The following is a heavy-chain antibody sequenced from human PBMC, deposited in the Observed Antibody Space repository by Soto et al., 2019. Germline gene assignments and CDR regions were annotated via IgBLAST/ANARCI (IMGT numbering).Heavy chain of an antibody. CDR2: IYHNGPT. J-gene: IGHJ4*02. D-gene: IGHD3-9*01. CDR1: GDSISSGCW. Sequence: SETLSLTCVVSGDSISSGCWWTWVRQPPGKGLEWIGEIYHNGPTNYNPSLKTRVTISVDKSKKQFSLNLNSVTAADTAVYYCARAAYDTLTGYATHIDYWGQGTLVTVSS. V-gene: IGHV4-4*02. CDR3: ARAAYDTLTGYATHIDY.